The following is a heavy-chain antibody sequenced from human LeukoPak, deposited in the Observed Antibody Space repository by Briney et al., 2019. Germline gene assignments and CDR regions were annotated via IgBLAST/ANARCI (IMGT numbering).Heavy chain of an antibody. CDR1: GYTFTGYY. CDR3: ARAIAVADRARPAFQH. D-gene: IGHD6-19*01. J-gene: IGHJ1*01. CDR2: INPSGGST. V-gene: IGHV1-46*01. Sequence: GASVKVSCKASGYTFTGYYMHWVRQAPGQGLEWMGIINPSGGSTSYAQKFQGRVTMTRDMSTSTVYMELSSLRSEDTAVYYCARAIAVADRARPAFQHWGQGTLVTVSS.